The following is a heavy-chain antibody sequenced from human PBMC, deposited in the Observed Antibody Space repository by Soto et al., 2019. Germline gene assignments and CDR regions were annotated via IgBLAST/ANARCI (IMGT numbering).Heavy chain of an antibody. CDR3: VSDRGYGHASVPYS. V-gene: IGHV3-30*03. J-gene: IGHJ4*02. CDR2: ISYDGGLQ. CDR1: GFTFTSYG. D-gene: IGHD5-18*01. Sequence: QAHLVESGGGVVQPGRSLRLSCAASGFTFTSYGMHWVRQAPGTRLVRVAVISYDGGLQHYADSVKGRFTISRDNSKNMVLLQMNSLRAADTAVYYCVSDRGYGHASVPYSWGQGTLVSVSS.